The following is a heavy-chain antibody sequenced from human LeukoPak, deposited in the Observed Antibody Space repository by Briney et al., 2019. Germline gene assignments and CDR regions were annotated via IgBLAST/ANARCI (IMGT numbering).Heavy chain of an antibody. CDR2: IYSGGDT. J-gene: IGHJ3*02. CDR3: AKGHAFDI. V-gene: IGHV3-66*01. Sequence: GGSLRLSCAASGFTVSNNYMNWVRQAPGKGLEWVSLIYSGGDTHYADSVKGRFTISRDSSKNTLFLQMNSLRAEDTAVYYCAKGHAFDIWGQGTMVTVSS. CDR1: GFTVSNNY.